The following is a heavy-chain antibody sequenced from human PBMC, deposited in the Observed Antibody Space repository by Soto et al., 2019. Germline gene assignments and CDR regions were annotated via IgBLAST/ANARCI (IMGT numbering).Heavy chain of an antibody. CDR2: IYHSGST. D-gene: IGHD2-8*01. J-gene: IGHJ4*02. CDR1: GGSISSGGYS. CDR3: ARGPPNTY. Sequence: SETLSLTCTVSGGSISSGGYSWSWIRQPPGKGLEWIGYIYHSGSTYYNPSLKSRVTISVDRSKNQFSLKLSSVTAADTAMYYCARGPPNTYWGQGTLVTVSS. V-gene: IGHV4-30-2*01.